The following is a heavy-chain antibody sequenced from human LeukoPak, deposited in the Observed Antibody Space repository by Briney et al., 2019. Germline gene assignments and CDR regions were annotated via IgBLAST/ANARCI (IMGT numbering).Heavy chain of an antibody. CDR2: IYSGGST. Sequence: GGSLRLSCAASGFTVSGNYMSWVRQAPGKGLEWVSAIYSGGSTYYADSVKGRFTISRDNSKNTVYLQMNSLRAEDTAVYYCAREVPSGRYAYWGQGTLVTVSS. D-gene: IGHD1-26*01. CDR3: AREVPSGRYAY. CDR1: GFTVSGNY. J-gene: IGHJ4*02. V-gene: IGHV3-53*01.